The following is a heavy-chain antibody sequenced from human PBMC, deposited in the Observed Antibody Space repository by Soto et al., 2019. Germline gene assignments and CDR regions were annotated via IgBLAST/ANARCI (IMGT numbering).Heavy chain of an antibody. J-gene: IGHJ6*02. D-gene: IGHD5-12*01. Sequence: GASVKVSCKVSGYTLTELSMHWVRQAPGKGLEWMGGFDPEDGETIYAQKFQGRVTMTEDTSTDTVYMELSSLRSEDTAVYYCATVSRDGYNNYYYYGMDVWGQGTTVTVSS. V-gene: IGHV1-24*01. CDR1: GYTLTELS. CDR3: ATVSRDGYNNYYYYGMDV. CDR2: FDPEDGET.